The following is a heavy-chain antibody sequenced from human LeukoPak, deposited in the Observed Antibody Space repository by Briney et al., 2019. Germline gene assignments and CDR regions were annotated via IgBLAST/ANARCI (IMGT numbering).Heavy chain of an antibody. CDR3: ARSLSLPYYYDSSGFGY. V-gene: IGHV1-2*02. J-gene: IGHJ4*02. CDR2: INPNSGGT. CDR1: GYTFTGYY. D-gene: IGHD3-22*01. Sequence: ASVTVSFRSSGYTFTGYYMHGVRQAPGQELEWMGWINPNSGGTNYAQKFQGRVTMTRDTSISTAYMELSRLRSDDTAVYYCARSLSLPYYYDSSGFGYWGQGTLVTVSS.